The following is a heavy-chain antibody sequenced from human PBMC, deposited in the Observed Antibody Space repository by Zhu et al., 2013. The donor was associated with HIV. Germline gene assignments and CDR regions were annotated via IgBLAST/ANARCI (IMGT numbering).Heavy chain of an antibody. CDR1: GYTFTTYG. CDR2: ISTYNYNT. Sequence: QVQLVQSGAEVRKPGASVKVSCKASGYTFTTYGINWVRQAPGQGLEWMGWISTYNYNTNYAQKLQGRVTMTTDTSTSTAYMELRSLRSDDTAVCYCARDRRDRGYSSLTPYYFDSWGQGTLVTVSS. J-gene: IGHJ4*02. V-gene: IGHV1-18*01. CDR3: ARDRRDRGYSSLTPYYFDS. D-gene: IGHD3-22*01.